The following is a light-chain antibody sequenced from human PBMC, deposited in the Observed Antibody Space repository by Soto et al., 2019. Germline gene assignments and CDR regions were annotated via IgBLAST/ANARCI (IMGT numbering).Light chain of an antibody. V-gene: IGKV3-20*01. CDR1: QSVSSSY. CDR2: GAS. CDR3: QQYGSSPET. Sequence: EIVLTQSPGTLSLSPGERATLSCRASQSVSSSYLAWYQQKPGQAPRLLIYGASSRATGIPDRFSGSGSGTDFTLTISSLEHDDFEVYYCQQYGSSPETFGQGTQLEIK. J-gene: IGKJ2*01.